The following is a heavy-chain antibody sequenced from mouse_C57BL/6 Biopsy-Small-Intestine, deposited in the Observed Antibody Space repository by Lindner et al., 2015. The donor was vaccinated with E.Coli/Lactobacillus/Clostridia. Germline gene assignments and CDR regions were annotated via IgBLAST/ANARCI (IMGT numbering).Heavy chain of an antibody. D-gene: IGHD1-1*01. CDR2: INYSGNT. Sequence: VQLQESGPGLAKPSQTLSLTCSVTGHSITSDYWNWIRKFPGNKLEYMGYINYSGNTYYNPSLKSRISITRDTSKNQYYLHLNSVTTEGTATYYCATYAVGPYRYIDVWGTGTTVTVAS. J-gene: IGHJ1*03. CDR1: GHSITSDY. V-gene: IGHV3-8*01. CDR3: ATYAVGPYRYIDV.